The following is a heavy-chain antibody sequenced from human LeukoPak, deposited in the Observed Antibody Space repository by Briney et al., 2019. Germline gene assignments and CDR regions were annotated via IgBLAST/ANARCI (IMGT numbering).Heavy chain of an antibody. CDR1: GFTFDDYA. Sequence: GGSLRLSCAASGFTFDDYAMPWVRQAPGKGLEWVSGISWNSGSIGYADSVKGRFTISRDNAKNSLYLQMNSLRAEDTALYYCAKAVSKSFDYWGQGTLVTVSS. CDR3: AKAVSKSFDY. D-gene: IGHD4-11*01. J-gene: IGHJ4*02. V-gene: IGHV3-9*01. CDR2: ISWNSGSI.